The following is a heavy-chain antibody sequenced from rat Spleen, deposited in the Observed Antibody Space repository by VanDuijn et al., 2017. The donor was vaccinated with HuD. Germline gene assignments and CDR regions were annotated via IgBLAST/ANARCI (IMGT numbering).Heavy chain of an antibody. Sequence: EVQLVESGGGLVQPGRSLKLSCAASGFTFSDYGMAWVRQAPTKGLEWVATISYGDSSGRSSTYYRDSVKGRFTISRDNAKSTLYLQMDSLRSEDTATYYCARHGIIRGTDFDYWGQGVMVTVSS. CDR2: ISYGDSSGRSST. CDR1: GFTFSDYG. CDR3: ARHGIIRGTDFDY. V-gene: IGHV5-29*01. D-gene: IGHD4-3*01. J-gene: IGHJ2*01.